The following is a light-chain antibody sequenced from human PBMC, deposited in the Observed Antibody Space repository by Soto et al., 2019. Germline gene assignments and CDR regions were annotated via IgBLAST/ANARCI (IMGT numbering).Light chain of an antibody. Sequence: DIQMTQSPSYVAASVGDRVTIACRASHGLSKWVAWYQQKPGKAPKLLLFAASSLHSVVPSRCSGSRSGTAFTLSITGLQPEDSATYYCQQAKNFPLTFCGGTKVEIK. V-gene: IGKV1-12*01. CDR2: AAS. CDR3: QQAKNFPLT. J-gene: IGKJ4*01. CDR1: HGLSKW.